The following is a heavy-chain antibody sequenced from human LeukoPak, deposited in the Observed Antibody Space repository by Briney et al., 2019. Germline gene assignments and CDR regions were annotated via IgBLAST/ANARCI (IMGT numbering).Heavy chain of an antibody. CDR2: IYHTGNT. J-gene: IGHJ3*02. CDR3: ARTTVTSSGRAFDI. Sequence: SETLSLTCDVSGGSISSSNWWNWVRQPPGKGLEWIGEIYHTGNTNYNPSLKSRVTISVDKSKNQFSLKLSSVTAADTVVYYCARTTVTSSGRAFDIWGQGTMVTVSS. CDR1: GGSISSSNW. D-gene: IGHD4-17*01. V-gene: IGHV4-4*02.